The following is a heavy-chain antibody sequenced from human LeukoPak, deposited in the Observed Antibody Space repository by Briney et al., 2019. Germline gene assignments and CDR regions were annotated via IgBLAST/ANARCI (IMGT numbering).Heavy chain of an antibody. CDR2: ISSNGGST. CDR3: ARSPGYYDFWSGYHEWFDP. D-gene: IGHD3-3*01. Sequence: SGGSLRLSCAASGFTFSSYAMHWVRQAPGKGLEYVSAISSNGGSTYYANSVKGRFTISRDNAKNSLYLQMNSLRAEDTAVYYCARSPGYYDFWSGYHEWFDPWGQGTLVTVSS. J-gene: IGHJ5*02. V-gene: IGHV3-64*01. CDR1: GFTFSSYA.